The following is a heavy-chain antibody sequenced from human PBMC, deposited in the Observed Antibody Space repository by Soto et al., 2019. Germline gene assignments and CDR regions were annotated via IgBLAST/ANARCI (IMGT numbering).Heavy chain of an antibody. CDR2: ISSSGSTI. D-gene: IGHD3-22*01. Sequence: PGGSLRLSCAASGFTFSSYEMNWVRQAPGKGLEWVSYISSSGSTIYYADSVKGRFTISRDNAKNSLYLQMNSLRAEDTAVYYCARGGYDSSGYYYAGAEYFQHWGQGTLVTVSS. CDR1: GFTFSSYE. CDR3: ARGGYDSSGYYYAGAEYFQH. V-gene: IGHV3-48*03. J-gene: IGHJ1*01.